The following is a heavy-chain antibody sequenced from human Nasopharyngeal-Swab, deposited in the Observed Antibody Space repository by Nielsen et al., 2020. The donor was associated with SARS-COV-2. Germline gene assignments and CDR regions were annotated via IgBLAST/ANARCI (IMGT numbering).Heavy chain of an antibody. CDR3: ARGALSGITYAEYFQS. CDR1: GFTFRNYN. J-gene: IGHJ1*01. V-gene: IGHV3-48*01. CDR2: ISPMSSTI. D-gene: IGHD1-26*01. Sequence: GGSLRLSCAASGFTFRNYNMNWVRQAPGRGLEWVSFISPMSSTIYYADSVKGRFIISRDNAKNSLFLQMNNLRAEDTAVYYCARGALSGITYAEYFQSWGQGTLVSVSS.